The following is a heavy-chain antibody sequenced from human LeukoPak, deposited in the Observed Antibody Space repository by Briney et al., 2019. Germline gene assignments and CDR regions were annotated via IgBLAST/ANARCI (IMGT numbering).Heavy chain of an antibody. J-gene: IGHJ1*01. CDR3: ARITMVRGVIITYSAEYFQH. CDR1: GGTFSSYA. D-gene: IGHD3-10*01. Sequence: GSSVKVSCKASGGTFSSYAINWVRQATGQGLEWMGWMNPNSGNTGYAQKFQGRVTMTRNTSISTAYMELSSLRSEDTAVYYCARITMVRGVIITYSAEYFQHWGQGTLVTVSS. V-gene: IGHV1-8*02. CDR2: MNPNSGNT.